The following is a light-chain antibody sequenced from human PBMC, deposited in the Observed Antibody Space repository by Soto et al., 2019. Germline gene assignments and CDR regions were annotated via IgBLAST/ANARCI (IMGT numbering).Light chain of an antibody. CDR3: MQGTHWPPA. CDR1: QSLVHSDGNTY. J-gene: IGKJ4*01. Sequence: DVVMTQSPLSLPVTLGQPASISCRSSQSLVHSDGNTYLSWFQQRPGQSPRRLIYNVSNRDSGVPDRFSGSGSDTDFTLKISRVEAEDVGVYYCMQGTHWPPALGGGTKVEIK. V-gene: IGKV2-30*02. CDR2: NVS.